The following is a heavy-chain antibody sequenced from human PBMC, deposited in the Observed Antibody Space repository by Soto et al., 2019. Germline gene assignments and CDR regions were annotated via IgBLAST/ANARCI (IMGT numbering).Heavy chain of an antibody. J-gene: IGHJ4*02. D-gene: IGHD3-3*01. CDR3: ARSLVDFLSGYPFKPFDY. CDR1: GGTFSSYA. CDR2: IIPIFGTA. V-gene: IGHV1-69*01. Sequence: QVQLVQSGAEVKKPGSSVKVSCKASGGTFSSYAISWVRQAPGQGLEWMGGIIPIFGTANYAQKFQGRVTITADESTRTAYMELSSLRSEDTAVYYCARSLVDFLSGYPFKPFDYWGQGTLVTVSS.